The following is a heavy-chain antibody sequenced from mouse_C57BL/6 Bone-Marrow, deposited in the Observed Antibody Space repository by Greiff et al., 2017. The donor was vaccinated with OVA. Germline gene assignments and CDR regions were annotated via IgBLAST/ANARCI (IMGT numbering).Heavy chain of an antibody. D-gene: IGHD2-4*01. CDR3: ARNVDYDWYFDV. Sequence: QVQLQQSGAELVKPGASVKISCKASGYAFSSYWMNWVKQRPGKGLEWIGQIYPGDGDTNYNGKFKGKATLTADKSSSTAYMQLSSLTSEDSAVYFCARNVDYDWYFDVWGTGTTVTVSS. J-gene: IGHJ1*03. CDR1: GYAFSSYW. CDR2: IYPGDGDT. V-gene: IGHV1-80*01.